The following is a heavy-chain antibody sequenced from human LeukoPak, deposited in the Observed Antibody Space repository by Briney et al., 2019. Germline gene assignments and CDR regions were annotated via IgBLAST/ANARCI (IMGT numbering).Heavy chain of an antibody. D-gene: IGHD4-17*01. J-gene: IGHJ4*02. CDR2: INYRGTI. CDR3: ARGAVTTPYPIDF. V-gene: IGHV4-34*01. Sequence: PSQTLSLTCAVYGSSFSSYYWSWIRQPPGQGLEWIGDINYRGTINYNPSLKSRVTLSLDTSKKQFSVKLTSVTAADTAVYYCARGAVTTPYPIDFWGQGTLVTVSS. CDR1: GSSFSSYY.